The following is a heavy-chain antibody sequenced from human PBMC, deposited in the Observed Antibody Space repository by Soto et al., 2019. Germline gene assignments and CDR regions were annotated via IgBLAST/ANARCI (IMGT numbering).Heavy chain of an antibody. J-gene: IGHJ6*02. Sequence: VASVKVSCKASGYTFTSYGISWVRQAPGQGLEWMGWISAYNGNTNYAQKLQGRVTMTTDTSTSTAYMELRSLRSDDTAVYYCARDHGIAARLYYYYGMDVWGQGTTVTVSS. D-gene: IGHD6-6*01. CDR1: GYTFTSYG. CDR2: ISAYNGNT. V-gene: IGHV1-18*04. CDR3: ARDHGIAARLYYYYGMDV.